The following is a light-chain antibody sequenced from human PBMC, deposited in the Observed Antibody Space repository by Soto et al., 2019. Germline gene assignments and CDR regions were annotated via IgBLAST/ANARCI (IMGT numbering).Light chain of an antibody. J-gene: IGKJ1*01. CDR3: QQHYSYRT. Sequence: DTQTTQSPSTLSASVGDRVAITCRASQSISSSLAWYQQKPGKAPKPLIYKASSLENGVPSRFSGRGSGTEFTLTISSLQPDDFATYYCQQHYSYRTFGQGTKVDIK. CDR2: KAS. V-gene: IGKV1-5*03. CDR1: QSISSS.